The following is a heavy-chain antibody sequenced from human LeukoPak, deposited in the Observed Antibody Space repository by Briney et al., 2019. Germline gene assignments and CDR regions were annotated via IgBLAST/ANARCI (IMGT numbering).Heavy chain of an antibody. V-gene: IGHV4-38-2*02. CDR3: ARDQEVPEFDY. CDR1: GYSISSGYY. D-gene: IGHD4/OR15-4a*01. CDR2: IYHSGST. Sequence: SSETLSLTCTVSGYSISSGYYWGWIRQPPGKGLEWIGSIYHSGSTYYNPSLKSRVTISVDTSKNQFSLKLSSVTAADTAVYYCARDQEVPEFDYWGQGTLVTVSS. J-gene: IGHJ4*02.